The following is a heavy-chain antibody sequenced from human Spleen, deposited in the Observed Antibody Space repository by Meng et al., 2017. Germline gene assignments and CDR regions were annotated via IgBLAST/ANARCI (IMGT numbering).Heavy chain of an antibody. J-gene: IGHJ4*02. Sequence: ASVKVSCKASGYTFTGYYMHWVRQAPGQGLEWMGWINPNSGGTNYEQKFQGRVTMTRDTSISTACMELSGLRSDDTAMYYCARDEDISAAGKLFGDYWGQGTLVTVSS. CDR2: INPNSGGT. CDR1: GYTFTGYY. D-gene: IGHD6-25*01. CDR3: ARDEDISAAGKLFGDY. V-gene: IGHV1-2*02.